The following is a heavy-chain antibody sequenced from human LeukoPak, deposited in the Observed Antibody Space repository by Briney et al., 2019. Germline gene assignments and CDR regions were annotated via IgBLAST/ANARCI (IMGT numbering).Heavy chain of an antibody. Sequence: PGGSLRLSCAASEFTFSSYAMHWVRQAPGKGLEWVAVISYDGSNKYYADSVKGRFTISRDNSKNTLYLQMNSLRAEDTAVYYCARVWAVAQDYWGQGTLVTVSS. CDR1: EFTFSSYA. V-gene: IGHV3-30-3*01. D-gene: IGHD3-16*01. CDR2: ISYDGSNK. J-gene: IGHJ4*02. CDR3: ARVWAVAQDY.